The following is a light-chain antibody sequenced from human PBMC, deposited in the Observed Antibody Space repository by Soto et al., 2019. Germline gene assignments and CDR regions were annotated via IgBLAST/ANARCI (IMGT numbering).Light chain of an antibody. CDR2: DTS. Sequence: LAPGERATLFCRASQSFTTSQLAWYQQRPGQAPRLLIYDTSNRATGIPARFSGSGSGTDFTLTISSLEPEDFAVYYCQQRSNWLLTFGGGTKVDIK. V-gene: IGKV3-11*01. CDR1: QSFTTSQ. CDR3: QQRSNWLLT. J-gene: IGKJ4*01.